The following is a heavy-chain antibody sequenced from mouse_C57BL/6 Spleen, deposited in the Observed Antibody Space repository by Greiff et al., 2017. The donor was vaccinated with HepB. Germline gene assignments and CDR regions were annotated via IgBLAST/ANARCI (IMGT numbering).Heavy chain of an antibody. Sequence: EVKLMESGPELVKPGASVKISCKASGYSFTGYYMNWVKQSPEKSLEWIGEINPSTGGTTYNQKFKAKATLTVDKSSSTAYMQLKSLTSEDSAVYYCARGGGGDAMDYWGQGTSVTVSS. CDR2: INPSTGGT. CDR3: ARGGGGDAMDY. CDR1: GYSFTGYY. V-gene: IGHV1-42*01. D-gene: IGHD1-1*02. J-gene: IGHJ4*01.